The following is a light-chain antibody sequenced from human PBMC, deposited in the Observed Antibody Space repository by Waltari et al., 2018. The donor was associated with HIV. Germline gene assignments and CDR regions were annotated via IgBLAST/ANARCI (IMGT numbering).Light chain of an antibody. V-gene: IGLV2-8*01. CDR3: AAYAGNNIVI. Sequence: QSALTQPPSASGSPAQSVTVSATGPSRAIGYFNQVSWYQQHPGKAPKLLIYDVNKRPSGVPDRFSASKSGATASLTVSGLLAEDEADYYCAAYAGNNIVIFGGGTKVTV. CDR2: DVN. CDR1: SRAIGYFNQ. J-gene: IGLJ2*01.